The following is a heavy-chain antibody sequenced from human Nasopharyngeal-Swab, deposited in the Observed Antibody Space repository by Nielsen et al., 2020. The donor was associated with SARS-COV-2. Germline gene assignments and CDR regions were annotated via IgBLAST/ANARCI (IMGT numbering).Heavy chain of an antibody. D-gene: IGHD2-15*01. Sequence: ASVKVSCKVSGYTLTELSMHWVRQAPGKGLEWMGGFDPEDGETIYAQKFQGRVTMTEDTSTDTAYMELSSLRSGDTAVYYCATGPPYCSGGSCYWFDPWGQGTLVTVSS. V-gene: IGHV1-24*01. CDR2: FDPEDGET. J-gene: IGHJ5*02. CDR1: GYTLTELS. CDR3: ATGPPYCSGGSCYWFDP.